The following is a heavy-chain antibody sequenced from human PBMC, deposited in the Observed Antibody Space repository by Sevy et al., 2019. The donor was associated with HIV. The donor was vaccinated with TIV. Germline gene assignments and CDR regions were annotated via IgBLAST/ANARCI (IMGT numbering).Heavy chain of an antibody. V-gene: IGHV4-59*12. CDR2: IYYNGTT. CDR3: AREISGVCCTFDY. CDR1: GGSFSSYY. J-gene: IGHJ4*02. Sequence: SETLSLTCTVSGGSFSSYYWSWIRQSPGKGLEWIGYIYYNGTTNSSPSLRRRVTISPHTSKNQFSLKLHSVTAADTAVYYCAREISGVCCTFDYWSQGTLVTVSS. D-gene: IGHD2-15*01.